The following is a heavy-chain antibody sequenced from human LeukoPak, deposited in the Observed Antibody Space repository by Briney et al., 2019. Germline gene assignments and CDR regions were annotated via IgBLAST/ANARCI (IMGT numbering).Heavy chain of an antibody. CDR3: ARADCSRTSCYGGRNWFDP. CDR1: GYTFTGYY. D-gene: IGHD2-2*01. CDR2: INPNSGGT. J-gene: IGHJ5*02. V-gene: IGHV1-2*02. Sequence: AASVKVSCKASGYTFTGYYMHWVRQAPGQGLEWMGWINPNSGGTNYAQKFQGRVTMTRDTSISTAYMELSRLRSDDTAVYYCARADCSRTSCYGGRNWFDPWGQGTLVTVSS.